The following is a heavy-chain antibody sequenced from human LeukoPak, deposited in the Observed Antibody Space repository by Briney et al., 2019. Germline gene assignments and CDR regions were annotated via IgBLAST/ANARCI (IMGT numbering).Heavy chain of an antibody. CDR3: TTRNRVTGSLDY. V-gene: IGHV3-15*01. J-gene: IGHJ4*02. CDR2: IKSKTDDETT. CDR1: GFTFSNAW. Sequence: GGSLRLSCAASGFTFSNAWMSWVRQAPGKGLEWVGRIKSKTDDETTDYAAPVKGRFTISRDDSKNTLYLQVNSLKTDDTAVYYCTTRNRVTGSLDYWGQGTLVTVSS. D-gene: IGHD2/OR15-2a*01.